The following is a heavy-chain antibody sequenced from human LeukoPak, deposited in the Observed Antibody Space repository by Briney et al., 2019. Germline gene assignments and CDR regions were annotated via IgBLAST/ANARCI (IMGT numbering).Heavy chain of an antibody. CDR2: ISSSSSYI. J-gene: IGHJ4*02. CDR1: GFTFSSYT. D-gene: IGHD5-18*01. Sequence: GGSLRLSCAASGFTFSSYTMNWVRQAPGKGLEWVSSISSSSSYIYYADSVKGRFTISRDNAKNSLYLQMNSLRAEDTAVYYCARLSGYSYGETNYWGQGTLVTVSS. V-gene: IGHV3-21*01. CDR3: ARLSGYSYGETNY.